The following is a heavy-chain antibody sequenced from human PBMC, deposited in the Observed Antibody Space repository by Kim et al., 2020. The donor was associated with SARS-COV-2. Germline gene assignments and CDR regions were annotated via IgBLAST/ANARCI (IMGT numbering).Heavy chain of an antibody. Sequence: IHYADCVRGRVTISRDNARRSLYLQMNSLRDEDTAVYYCARGGNNWNALDSWGQGTLVTVSS. CDR3: ARGGNNWNALDS. V-gene: IGHV3-48*02. CDR2: I. D-gene: IGHD1-1*01. J-gene: IGHJ5*01.